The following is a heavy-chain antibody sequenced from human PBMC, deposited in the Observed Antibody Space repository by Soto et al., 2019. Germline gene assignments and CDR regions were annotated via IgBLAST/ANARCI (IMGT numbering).Heavy chain of an antibody. CDR2: ISGSGSST. V-gene: IGHV3-23*01. J-gene: IGHJ4*02. CDR3: ARDAPPDDY. Sequence: PGGSLRLSCAASGFTFSSYAMSWVRQAPGKGLEWVSAISGSGSSTYYADSVKGRFTISRDISRNSVYLQMNSLRAEDTAVYYYARDAPPDDYWGQGTLVTVSS. CDR1: GFTFSSYA.